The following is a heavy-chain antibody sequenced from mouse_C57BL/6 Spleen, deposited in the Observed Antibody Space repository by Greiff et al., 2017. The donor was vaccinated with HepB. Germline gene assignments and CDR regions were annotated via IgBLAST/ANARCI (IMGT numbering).Heavy chain of an antibody. D-gene: IGHD1-1*01. V-gene: IGHV1-50*01. CDR3: AGITTVVDWYFDV. CDR2: IDPSDSYT. Sequence: QVQLQQPGAELVKPGASVKLSCKASGYTFTSYWMQWVKQRPGQGLEWIGEIDPSDSYTNYNQKFKGKATLTVDTSSSTAYMQLSSLTSEDSAVYYCAGITTVVDWYFDVWGTGTTVTVSS. J-gene: IGHJ1*03. CDR1: GYTFTSYW.